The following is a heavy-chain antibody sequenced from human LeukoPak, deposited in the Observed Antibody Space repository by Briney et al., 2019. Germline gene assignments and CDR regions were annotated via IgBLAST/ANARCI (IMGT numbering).Heavy chain of an antibody. CDR3: GRDVVVVVAATFYYYYGMDV. V-gene: IGHV1-46*01. J-gene: IGHJ6*02. CDR2: IDPSGGST. CDR1: GYTFTRYY. D-gene: IGHD2-15*01. Sequence: ASVKVSCKASGYTFTRYYMHWVRQAPGQGLEWMGIIDPSGGSTSYAQNFQGGITMTRDATTSTVFLELSSVSFEDTAVYYWGRDVVVVVAATFYYYYGMDVWGQGTTVTVSS.